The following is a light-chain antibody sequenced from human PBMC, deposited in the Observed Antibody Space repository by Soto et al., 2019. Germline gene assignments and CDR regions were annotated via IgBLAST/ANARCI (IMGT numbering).Light chain of an antibody. CDR2: EGT. CDR1: SSDVGNSNF. V-gene: IGLV2-23*01. CDR3: CSFAGTYTI. J-gene: IGLJ2*01. Sequence: QSVLTQPASVSGSPGQSITISCTGTSSDVGNSNFVSWYQHHPGKAPKLMIYEGTKLSSGVSNRFSGSKSGNTASLTISGLQAEDEADYYCCSFAGTYTIFGGGTKLTVL.